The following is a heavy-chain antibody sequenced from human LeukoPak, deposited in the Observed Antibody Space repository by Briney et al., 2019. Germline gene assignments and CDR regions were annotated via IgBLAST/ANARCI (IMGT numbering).Heavy chain of an antibody. Sequence: GGSLRLSCAASGFTFSNYEMNWVRQAPGKGLEWVSYISSSGSSIFSADSVKGRFTISRDNAKNSLYLQMNSLRVVDTALYYCARGPYSSSAGGFDYWGQGTLVTVSS. J-gene: IGHJ4*02. CDR1: GFTFSNYE. CDR2: ISSSGSSI. D-gene: IGHD6-6*01. V-gene: IGHV3-48*03. CDR3: ARGPYSSSAGGFDY.